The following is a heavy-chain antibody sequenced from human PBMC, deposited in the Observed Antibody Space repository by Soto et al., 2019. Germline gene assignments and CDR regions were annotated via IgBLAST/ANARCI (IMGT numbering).Heavy chain of an antibody. J-gene: IGHJ4*01. Sequence: QVQLQESGSGLVKPSQTLVLTCTVSGDSISRDGSSWSWLRQPPGKGLEWIGYIYHSGATYYNPSLKSRVTTSVDKSKNKFSLSLASVTAADTAVYYCAREMSYYFDSWGHGPLVTVS. CDR3: AREMSYYFDS. CDR2: IYHSGAT. V-gene: IGHV4-30-2*01. CDR1: GDSISRDGSS.